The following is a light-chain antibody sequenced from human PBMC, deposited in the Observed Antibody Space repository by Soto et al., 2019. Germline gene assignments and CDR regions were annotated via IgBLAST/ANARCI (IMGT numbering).Light chain of an antibody. J-gene: IGKJ1*01. CDR2: DAS. CDR1: QSVSSY. V-gene: IGKV3-11*01. CDR3: QQRSNWPLWT. Sequence: EIVLTQSPATLSLSPGERATLSCRASQSVSSYLKPGQAPRLLIYDASNRATGIPARFSGSGSGTDFTLTISSLVPEDFAVYYCQQRSNWPLWTFGQGTKVEIK.